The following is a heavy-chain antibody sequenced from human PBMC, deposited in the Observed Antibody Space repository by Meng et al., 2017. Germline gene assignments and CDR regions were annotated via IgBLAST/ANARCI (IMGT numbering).Heavy chain of an antibody. CDR2: IYYSGST. J-gene: IGHJ3*02. CDR1: GGSISSYY. D-gene: IGHD3-22*01. V-gene: IGHV4-59*01. Sequence: SETLSLTCTVSGGSISSYYWSWIRQPPGKGLEWIGYIYYSGSTNYNPSLKSRVTISVDTSKNQFSLKLSSVTAADTAVYYCARGLQGNYDSSGYYSDAFDIWGQGTMVTVSS. CDR3: ARGLQGNYDSSGYYSDAFDI.